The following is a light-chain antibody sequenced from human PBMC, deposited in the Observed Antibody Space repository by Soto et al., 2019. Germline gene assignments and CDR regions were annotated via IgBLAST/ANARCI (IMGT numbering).Light chain of an antibody. CDR3: QQYNTYPWT. V-gene: IGKV1-5*03. J-gene: IGKJ1*01. Sequence: DTPMTQSPSTLSASVGDRVTITCRASQSLNSWLAWYQQKPGKAPDLLVYKASSLKTGVPPRFSGSESGTEFTLTISSLQPDDFATYYCQQYNTYPWTFGQGTKVEFK. CDR2: KAS. CDR1: QSLNSW.